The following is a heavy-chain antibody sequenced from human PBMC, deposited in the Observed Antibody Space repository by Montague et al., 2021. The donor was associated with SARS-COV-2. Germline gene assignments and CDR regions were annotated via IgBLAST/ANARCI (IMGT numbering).Heavy chain of an antibody. CDR2: IFVGAST. V-gene: IGHV4-4*07. J-gene: IGHJ5*01. D-gene: IGHD5-24*01. CDR3: AGGMATEGRWFDS. Sequence: SETLSLTCSVSGGSISGYYWSWVRQAAGKRLEWIGRIFVGASTDYNPSLMSRFSLSGDKSKNQFSLKVASVTAADTAIYYCAGGMATEGRWFDSWGHGMLVTVSS. CDR1: GGSISGYY.